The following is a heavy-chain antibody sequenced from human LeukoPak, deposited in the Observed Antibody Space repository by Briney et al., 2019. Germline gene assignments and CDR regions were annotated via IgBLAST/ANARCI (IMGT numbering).Heavy chain of an antibody. D-gene: IGHD3-16*02. J-gene: IGHJ4*02. CDR1: GYTFTGYY. CDR2: INPNSGGT. V-gene: IGHV1-2*02. Sequence: ASVKVSCKASGYTFTGYYMHWVRQAPGQGLEWMGWINPNSGGTNYAQKFQGRVTMTRDTSISTAYMELSRLRSDDTAVYYCARDPPRKLRYSSDYWGQGTLVTVSS. CDR3: ARDPPRKLRYSSDY.